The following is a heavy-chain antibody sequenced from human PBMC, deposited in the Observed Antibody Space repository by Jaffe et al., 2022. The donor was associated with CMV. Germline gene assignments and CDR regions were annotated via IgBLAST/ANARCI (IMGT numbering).Heavy chain of an antibody. V-gene: IGHV3-7*03. Sequence: EVQLVESGGGLVQPGGSLRLSCAASGFTFSSYWMSWVRQAPGKGLEWVANIKQDGSEKYYVDSVKGRFTISRDNAKNSLYLQMNSLRAEDTAVYYCARGYSYPHDAFDIWGQGTMVTVSS. CDR3: ARGYSYPHDAFDI. CDR2: IKQDGSEK. CDR1: GFTFSSYW. D-gene: IGHD2-15*01. J-gene: IGHJ3*02.